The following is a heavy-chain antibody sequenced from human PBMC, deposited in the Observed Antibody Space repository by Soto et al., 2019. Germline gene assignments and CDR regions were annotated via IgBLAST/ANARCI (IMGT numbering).Heavy chain of an antibody. CDR1: GYPFTSYD. V-gene: IGHV7-4-1*01. Sequence: DSEKVSCKASGYPFTSYDMIWVRQAPGQGREWMGWIHTSPGNPTYAQGFTGRLAFSLDTAVSTAYLQIRSLEAEDTAVYSCARMEEVPLPGGMDVWGQGTTVSVSS. D-gene: IGHD3-10*01. J-gene: IGHJ6*02. CDR2: IHTSPGNP. CDR3: ARMEEVPLPGGMDV.